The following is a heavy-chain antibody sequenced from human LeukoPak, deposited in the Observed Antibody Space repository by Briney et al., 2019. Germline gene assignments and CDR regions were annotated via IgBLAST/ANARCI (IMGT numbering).Heavy chain of an antibody. V-gene: IGHV4-31*03. J-gene: IGHJ4*02. D-gene: IGHD3-9*01. CDR3: ARDRYDIFTGYYSFDY. CDR1: GGSISSGGHH. Sequence: PSQTLSLTCTVSGGSISSGGHHGSWIRQHPGKGLEWIGYIYYSGSTYYNPSLKSRVTISVDTSKNQFSLKLSSVTAADTAVYYCARDRYDIFTGYYSFDYWGQGTLVTVSS. CDR2: IYYSGST.